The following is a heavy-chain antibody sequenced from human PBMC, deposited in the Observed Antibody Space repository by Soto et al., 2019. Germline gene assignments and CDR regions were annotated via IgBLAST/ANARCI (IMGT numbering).Heavy chain of an antibody. CDR2: INAGNGNT. J-gene: IGHJ4*02. V-gene: IGHV1-3*01. D-gene: IGHD2-15*01. CDR3: ARDLGGWPDY. Sequence: GASVKVSSKSPGYAFTSYALHWLRQAPGQRLEWMGWINAGNGNTKYSQKFQGRVTITRDTSASTAYMELSSLRSEDTAVYYCARDLGGWPDYWGQGTLVTVSS. CDR1: GYAFTSYA.